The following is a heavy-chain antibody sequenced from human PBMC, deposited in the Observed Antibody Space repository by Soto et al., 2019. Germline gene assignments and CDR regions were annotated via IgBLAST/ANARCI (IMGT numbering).Heavy chain of an antibody. Sequence: QVQLQESGPGLVKPSQTLSLTCTVSGGSISSGGYYWSWIRQHPGKGLEGIGYIYYSGSTYYNPSLNSRVNRSVDTSKIQFYLKLSSVTAADTAVYYCGTNSAVTTLGFDYWGQGTLVTVSS. V-gene: IGHV4-31*03. J-gene: IGHJ4*02. CDR2: IYYSGST. CDR1: GGSISSGGYY. CDR3: GTNSAVTTLGFDY. D-gene: IGHD4-4*01.